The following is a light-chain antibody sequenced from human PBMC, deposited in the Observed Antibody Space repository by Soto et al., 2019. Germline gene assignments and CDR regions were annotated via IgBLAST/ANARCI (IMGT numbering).Light chain of an antibody. CDR3: QQYNNWPPWT. Sequence: ELVLTQSPGPLSLSPGARATLSCRASQSVSISYVAWYQQKPGQAPRLLIYGAATRATGIPARFSGSGSGTEFTLTISSLQSEDFAVYYCQQYNNWPPWTFGQGTKVDIK. J-gene: IGKJ1*01. V-gene: IGKV3-15*01. CDR2: GAA. CDR1: QSVSIS.